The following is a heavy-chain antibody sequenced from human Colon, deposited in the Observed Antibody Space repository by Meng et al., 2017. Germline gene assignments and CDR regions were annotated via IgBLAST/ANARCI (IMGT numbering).Heavy chain of an antibody. CDR1: GFTVGVNY. Sequence: GGSLRLSCAASGFTVGVNYMTWVRQAPGKGLDWFSLINRDGTTSYAGSVKGRFTISRDTSKNTIYLEMNSLRPEDTAVYYCAGLLLGSRWTFEYWGQGTLVTVSS. CDR2: INRDGTT. D-gene: IGHD6-13*01. CDR3: AGLLLGSRWTFEY. V-gene: IGHV3-66*02. J-gene: IGHJ4*02.